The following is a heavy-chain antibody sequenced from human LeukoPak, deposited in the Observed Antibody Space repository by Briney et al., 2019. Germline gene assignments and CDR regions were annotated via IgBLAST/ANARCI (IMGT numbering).Heavy chain of an antibody. CDR2: IYPGDSDT. J-gene: IGHJ4*02. V-gene: IGHV5-51*03. D-gene: IGHD3-22*01. CDR1: GYTFTSYW. Sequence: GESLKISCEGSGYTFTSYWIGWVRQMPGKGLEWMGIIYPGDSDTRYSPSFQGQVTISADKSISTAYLQWSSLKASDTAIYYCARTRDSSSQYYFDYWGQGTLVTVSS. CDR3: ARTRDSSSQYYFDY.